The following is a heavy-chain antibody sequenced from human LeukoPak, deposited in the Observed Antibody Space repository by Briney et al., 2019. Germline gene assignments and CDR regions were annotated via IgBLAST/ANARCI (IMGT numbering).Heavy chain of an antibody. V-gene: IGHV3-30*18. CDR1: GFTFSSYG. Sequence: PGGSLRLSCAASGFTFSSYGMHWVRQAPGKGLEWVAVISYDGSNKYYADSVKGRFTISRDNSKNTLYLQMNSLRAEDTAVYYCAKVDILTGAPSVNWYYGMHVGGKGTTVTVSS. J-gene: IGHJ6*04. D-gene: IGHD3-9*01. CDR2: ISYDGSNK. CDR3: AKVDILTGAPSVNWYYGMHV.